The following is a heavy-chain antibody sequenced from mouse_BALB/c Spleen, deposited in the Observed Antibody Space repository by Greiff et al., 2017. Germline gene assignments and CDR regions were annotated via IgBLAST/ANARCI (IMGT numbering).Heavy chain of an antibody. V-gene: IGHV5-4*02. J-gene: IGHJ3*01. CDR3: ARGDYYRYEGAWLAY. Sequence: DVKLVESGGGLVKPGGSLKLSCAASGFTFSDYYMYWVRQTPEKRLEWVATISDGGSYTYYPDSVKGRFTISRDNAKNNLYLQMSSLKSEDTAMYYCARGDYYRYEGAWLAYWGQGTLVTVSA. CDR1: GFTFSDYY. CDR2: ISDGGSYT. D-gene: IGHD2-14*01.